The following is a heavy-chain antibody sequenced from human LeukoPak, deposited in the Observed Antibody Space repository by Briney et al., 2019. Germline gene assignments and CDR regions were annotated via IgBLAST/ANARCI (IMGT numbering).Heavy chain of an antibody. CDR3: AKDLGVAVAGYYYGMDV. Sequence: GGSLRLSCAASGFTFSSYGMHWVRQAPGKGLEWVAVISSDGGNKYYEDSVKGRFTISRDNSENTLYLQMTSLRAEDTAVYYCAKDLGVAVAGYYYGMDVWGQGTTVTVSS. CDR1: GFTFSSYG. D-gene: IGHD6-19*01. V-gene: IGHV3-30*18. CDR2: ISSDGGNK. J-gene: IGHJ6*02.